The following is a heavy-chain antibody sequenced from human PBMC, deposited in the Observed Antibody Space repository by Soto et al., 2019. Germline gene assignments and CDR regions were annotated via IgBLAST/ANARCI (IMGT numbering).Heavy chain of an antibody. CDR2: INHSGST. D-gene: IGHD2-2*01. CDR1: GGSFSGYY. J-gene: IGHJ6*03. Sequence: SETLSLTCAVYGGSFSGYYWSWIRQPPGKGLEWIGEINHSGSTNYNPSLKSRVTISVDTSKNQLSLKLSSVTAADTVVYYCARGSAVYCSSTSCYFNYYYYYMDVWGKGTTVTVSS. CDR3: ARGSAVYCSSTSCYFNYYYYYMDV. V-gene: IGHV4-34*01.